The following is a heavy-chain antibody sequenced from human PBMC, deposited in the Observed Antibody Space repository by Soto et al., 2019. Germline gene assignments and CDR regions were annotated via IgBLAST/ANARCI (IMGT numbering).Heavy chain of an antibody. CDR1: GFTFSSYS. D-gene: IGHD6-13*01. CDR3: AVELVSLPDYYYYGMDV. V-gene: IGHV3-48*02. CDR2: ISSSSSTI. J-gene: IGHJ6*02. Sequence: PGGSLRLSCAASGFTFSSYSMNWVRQAPGKGLEWVSYISSSSSTIYYADSVKGRFTISRDNAKNSLYLQMNSLRDEDTAVYYCAVELVSLPDYYYYGMDVWGQGTTVTVSS.